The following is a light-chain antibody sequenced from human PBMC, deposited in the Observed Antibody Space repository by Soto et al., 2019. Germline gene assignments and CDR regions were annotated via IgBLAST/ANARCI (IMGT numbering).Light chain of an antibody. CDR1: SSNIGSNT. CDR2: SNN. Sequence: QSVLTQPPSASGTPGQRVTISSSGRSSNIGSNTVSWYQQLPGTAPKLLIYSNNRRPSGVPERFSGSNSGTSASLAISGLQSQDETDYYCAAWDDSLNGFYVFGTGTKVTVL. CDR3: AAWDDSLNGFYV. J-gene: IGLJ1*01. V-gene: IGLV1-44*01.